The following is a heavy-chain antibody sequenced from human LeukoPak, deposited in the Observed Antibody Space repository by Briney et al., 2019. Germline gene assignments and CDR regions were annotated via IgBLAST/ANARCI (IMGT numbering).Heavy chain of an antibody. V-gene: IGHV4-34*01. CDR2: INHSGST. CDR3: ARGAGPYSSGWYNWFDP. Sequence: SETLSLTCAVYGGSFSGYYWSWIRQPPGKGLEWIGEINHSGSTNYNPSLKSRVTISVDTSKNQFSLKLSSVTAADTAVYYCARGAGPYSSGWYNWFDPWGQGTLVTVSS. D-gene: IGHD6-19*01. J-gene: IGHJ5*02. CDR1: GGSFSGYY.